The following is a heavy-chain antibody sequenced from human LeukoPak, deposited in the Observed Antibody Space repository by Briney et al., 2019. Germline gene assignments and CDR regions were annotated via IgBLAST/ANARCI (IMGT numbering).Heavy chain of an antibody. V-gene: IGHV4-31*03. CDR1: GGSISSGGYY. D-gene: IGHD3-3*01. CDR2: IYYSGST. CDR3: ARDYLGDAFDI. J-gene: IGHJ3*02. Sequence: SETLFLTRTVSGGSISSGGYYWSWIRQHPGKGLEWIGYIYYSGSTYYNPSLKSRVTISVDTSKNQFSLKLSSVTAADTAVYYCARDYLGDAFDIWGQGTMVTVSS.